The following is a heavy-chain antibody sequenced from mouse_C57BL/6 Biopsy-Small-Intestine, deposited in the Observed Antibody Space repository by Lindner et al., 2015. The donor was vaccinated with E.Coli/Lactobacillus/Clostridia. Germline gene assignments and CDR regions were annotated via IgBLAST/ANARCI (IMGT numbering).Heavy chain of an antibody. Sequence: VKVSCKASGGTFSTSPISWVRQAPGQGLEWMGRIIPILNIADYAQEFQGRVTITADKSTSTAYMELSSLKSEDTALYFCARELKSGPDWGQGTQVTVST. CDR1: GGTFSTSP. CDR3: ARELKSGPD. J-gene: IGHJ4*01. D-gene: IGHD4-1*01. V-gene: IGHV1-81*01. CDR2: IIPILNIA.